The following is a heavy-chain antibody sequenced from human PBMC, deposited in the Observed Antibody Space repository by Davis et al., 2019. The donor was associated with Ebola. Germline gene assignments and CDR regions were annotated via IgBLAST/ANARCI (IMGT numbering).Heavy chain of an antibody. CDR1: GFTFSSYA. CDR2: ISYDGSNK. CDR3: ARLYGDYVTGGDY. Sequence: PGGSLRLSCAASGFTFSSYAMSWVRQAPGKGLEWVAVISYDGSNKYYADSVKGRFTISRDNSKNTLYLQMNSLRAEDTAVYYCARLYGDYVTGGDYWGQGTLVTVSS. V-gene: IGHV3-30-3*01. J-gene: IGHJ4*02. D-gene: IGHD4-17*01.